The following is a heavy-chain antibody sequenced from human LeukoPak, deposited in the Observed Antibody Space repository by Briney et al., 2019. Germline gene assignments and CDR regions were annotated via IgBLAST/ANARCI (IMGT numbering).Heavy chain of an antibody. CDR2: IYYSGST. CDR1: GGSISSCY. V-gene: IGHV4-59*01. J-gene: IGHJ6*02. CDR3: ARGYYDFWSGYLGMDV. D-gene: IGHD3-3*01. Sequence: SETLSLTCTVSGGSISSCYWSWIRQPPGKGLEWIGYIYYSGSTNYNPSLKSRVTISVDTSKNQFSLRLSSVTAADTAVYYCARGYYDFWSGYLGMDVWGQGTTVTVSS.